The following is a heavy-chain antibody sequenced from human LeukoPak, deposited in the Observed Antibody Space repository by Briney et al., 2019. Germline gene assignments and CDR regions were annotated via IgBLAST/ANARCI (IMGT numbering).Heavy chain of an antibody. CDR3: ARGDIVVVPRGRYYFDY. V-gene: IGHV1-69*13. CDR1: GDTFTGYY. Sequence: SVKVSCKPSGDTFTGYYMPWVRQAPGQELEWMGGIIPIFGTANYAQKFQGRVTITADESTSTAYMELSSLRSEDTAVYYCARGDIVVVPRGRYYFDYWGQGTLVTVSS. D-gene: IGHD2-2*01. CDR2: IIPIFGTA. J-gene: IGHJ4*02.